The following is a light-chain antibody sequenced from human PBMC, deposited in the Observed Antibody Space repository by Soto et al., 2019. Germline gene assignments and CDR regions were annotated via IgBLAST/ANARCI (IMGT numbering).Light chain of an antibody. CDR1: QSVSNSY. Sequence: EIVLTQSPGTLSLSPGERATLSCRASQSVSNSYLAWYQQKPGQAPRLLIYDASSWATGIPGRFSGSGTGTAFTLTISRLEPEDFAVYYCQHYGSSPFTFGQGTKLEIK. J-gene: IGKJ2*01. V-gene: IGKV3-20*01. CDR2: DAS. CDR3: QHYGSSPFT.